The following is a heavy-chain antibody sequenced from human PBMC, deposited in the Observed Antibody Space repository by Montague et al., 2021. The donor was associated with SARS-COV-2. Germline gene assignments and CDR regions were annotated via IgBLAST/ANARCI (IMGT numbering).Heavy chain of an antibody. V-gene: IGHV2-70*01. D-gene: IGHD3-9*01. CDR1: GFSLSTSGMC. Sequence: VKPTQTLTLTCTFSGFSLSTSGMCVSWIRQPPGKALEWLALIDWDYNKFYSTSLKTRLTISKDTSTNQVVLTMTNMDPVDTATYYCARVRYFDTTFDYWGRGTLVTVSS. CDR2: IDWDYNK. CDR3: ARVRYFDTTFDY. J-gene: IGHJ4*02.